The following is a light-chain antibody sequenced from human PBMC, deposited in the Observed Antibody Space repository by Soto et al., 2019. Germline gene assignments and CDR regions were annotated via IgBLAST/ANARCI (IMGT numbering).Light chain of an antibody. V-gene: IGKV3-11*01. CDR3: HQRQSWPRT. J-gene: IGKJ1*01. Sequence: EIVLTQSSATLSLSPGDRVTLSCRASQYINTRLAWYQHRPGQAPRLLIYQTSIRAAGIPARFSASGSGTDFTLTISDVQPEDFALYYCHQRQSWPRTFGQGTKVDIK. CDR2: QTS. CDR1: QYINTR.